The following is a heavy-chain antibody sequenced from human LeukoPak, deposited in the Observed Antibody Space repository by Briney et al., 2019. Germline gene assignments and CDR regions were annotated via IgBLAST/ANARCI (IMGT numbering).Heavy chain of an antibody. V-gene: IGHV1-18*01. CDR1: GYTFTSYG. Sequence: ASVKVSCKASGYTFTSYGISWVRQAPGQGLEWMGWISAYNGNTNYAQKLQGRVTMTTDTSTSTAYMELRSLRSDDTAVYYCARDRYDYGDYVRGPFDIWGQGTMVTVSS. J-gene: IGHJ3*02. D-gene: IGHD4-17*01. CDR2: ISAYNGNT. CDR3: ARDRYDYGDYVRGPFDI.